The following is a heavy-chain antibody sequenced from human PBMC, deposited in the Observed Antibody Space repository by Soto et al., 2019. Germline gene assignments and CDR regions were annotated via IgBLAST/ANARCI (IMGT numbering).Heavy chain of an antibody. CDR3: ARVPLTAYFDL. CDR1: GGSVSGGSYC. CDR2: VYNSGST. V-gene: IGHV4-61*01. J-gene: IGHJ2*01. Sequence: QVQLQESGPGLVKPSETLSLTCTVSGGSVSGGSYCWSWIRQPPGKGLECIGYVYNSGSTTYNPSPKSRVTIQVDTSKNQFSRGLSSVTAADTAVYYCARVPLTAYFDLWGRGTLVTVSS. D-gene: IGHD3-9*01.